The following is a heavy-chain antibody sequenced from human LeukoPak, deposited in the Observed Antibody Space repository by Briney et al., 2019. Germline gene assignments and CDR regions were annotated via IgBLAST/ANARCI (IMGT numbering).Heavy chain of an antibody. Sequence: PGGSLRLSCAASGFTFSDYYMSWIRQAPGKGLEWVSYISGSSSYTNYADSVKGRFTISRDNAKNSLYLQMNSLRAEDTAVYYCARAARYYGSGFDAFDIWGQGTMVTVSS. D-gene: IGHD3-10*01. CDR3: ARAARYYGSGFDAFDI. V-gene: IGHV3-11*05. CDR2: ISGSSSYT. J-gene: IGHJ3*02. CDR1: GFTFSDYY.